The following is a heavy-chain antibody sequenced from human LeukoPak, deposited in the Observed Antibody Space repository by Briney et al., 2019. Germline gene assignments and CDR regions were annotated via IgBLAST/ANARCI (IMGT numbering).Heavy chain of an antibody. CDR1: GFTFSTYS. D-gene: IGHD1-26*01. CDR2: ISSSSSYI. CDR3: ARDGGKWPYSGSYFETYYFDY. V-gene: IGHV3-21*01. Sequence: GGSLRLSCAASGFTFSTYSMNWVRQAPGKGLEWVSSISSSSSYIYYADSVKGRFTISRDNAKNSLYLQMNSLRAEDTAVYYCARDGGKWPYSGSYFETYYFDYWGQGTLVTVSS. J-gene: IGHJ4*02.